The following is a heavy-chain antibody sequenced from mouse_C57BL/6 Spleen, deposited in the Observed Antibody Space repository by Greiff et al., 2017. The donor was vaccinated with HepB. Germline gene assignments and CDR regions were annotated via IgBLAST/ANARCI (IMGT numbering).Heavy chain of an antibody. CDR2: INPSNGGT. Sequence: QVQLQQPGTELVKPGASVKLSCKASGYTFTSYWMHWVKQRPGQGLEWIGNINPSNGGTNYNEKFKSKATLTVDKSSSTAYMQLSSLTSEDSAVYYCSRVTTVVARVYFGVWGTGTTVTVSS. CDR1: GYTFTSYW. V-gene: IGHV1-53*01. D-gene: IGHD1-1*01. J-gene: IGHJ1*03. CDR3: SRVTTVVARVYFGV.